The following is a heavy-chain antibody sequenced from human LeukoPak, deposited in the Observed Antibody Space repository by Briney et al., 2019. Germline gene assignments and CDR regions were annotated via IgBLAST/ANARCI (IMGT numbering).Heavy chain of an antibody. Sequence: ASVKVSCKASGGTFSSYAISWGRRAPGQGLEWMGGVIPIFGTANYAQKFQGRVTITADESTSTAYMELSSLRSEDTAVYYCARDSKRSLGYCSGGTCYYGGYWGQGTLVTVSS. CDR3: ARDSKRSLGYCSGGTCYYGGY. D-gene: IGHD2-15*01. J-gene: IGHJ4*02. V-gene: IGHV1-69*01. CDR1: GGTFSSYA. CDR2: VIPIFGTA.